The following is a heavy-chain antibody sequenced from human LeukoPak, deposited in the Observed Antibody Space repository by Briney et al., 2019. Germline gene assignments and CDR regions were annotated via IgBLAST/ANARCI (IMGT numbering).Heavy chain of an antibody. CDR1: GGSISSSSYY. J-gene: IGHJ4*02. V-gene: IGHV4-39*01. CDR3: AGIAAAGTVV. D-gene: IGHD6-13*01. Sequence: SETLSLTCTVSGGSISSSSYYWGWIRQPPGKGLEWIGSIYYSGSTYYNPSLKSRVTISVGTSKNQFSLKLSSVTAADTAVYYCAGIAAAGTVVWGQGTLVTVPS. CDR2: IYYSGST.